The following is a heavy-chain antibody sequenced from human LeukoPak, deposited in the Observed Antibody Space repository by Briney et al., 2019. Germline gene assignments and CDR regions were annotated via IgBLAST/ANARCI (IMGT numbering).Heavy chain of an antibody. CDR3: ARRYYDSSGSVPLDY. J-gene: IGHJ4*02. Sequence: PGGSLRLSCAASGFTISSYSMNWVRQAPGKGLEWVSYISSSSSTIYYADSVKGRFTISRDNAKNSLYLRMNSLRAEDTAVYYCARRYYDSSGSVPLDYWGQGTLVTVSS. CDR1: GFTISSYS. CDR2: ISSSSSTI. V-gene: IGHV3-48*04. D-gene: IGHD3-22*01.